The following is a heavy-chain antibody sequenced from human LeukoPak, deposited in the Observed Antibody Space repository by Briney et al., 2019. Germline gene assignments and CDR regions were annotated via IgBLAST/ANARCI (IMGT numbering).Heavy chain of an antibody. Sequence: SETLSLTCTVSGGPISSYYWSWLRQPPGKGLEWIGYIYYSGGTSYNPSLKSRVTISIDTSKNQFSLRLSSVTAADTAVYYCAREGHIWFGDFGNVWGEGTTVTVSS. J-gene: IGHJ6*04. CDR2: IYYSGGT. D-gene: IGHD3-10*01. V-gene: IGHV4-59*01. CDR3: AREGHIWFGDFGNV. CDR1: GGPISSYY.